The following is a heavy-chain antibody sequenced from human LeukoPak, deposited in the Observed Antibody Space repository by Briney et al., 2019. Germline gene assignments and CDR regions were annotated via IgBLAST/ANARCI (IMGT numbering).Heavy chain of an antibody. D-gene: IGHD3-10*01. CDR2: LSISGGRA. J-gene: IGHJ4*02. CDR3: AKDHYGSGSYPDY. Sequence: GGSLRLSCAASGFTFSSYAMTWVRQAPGKGLEWVSSLSISGGRAYYADSVRGRFTISRDNSKNTVYLQMNSLRAEDTAVYYCAKDHYGSGSYPDYWGQGTLVTVSS. V-gene: IGHV3-23*01. CDR1: GFTFSSYA.